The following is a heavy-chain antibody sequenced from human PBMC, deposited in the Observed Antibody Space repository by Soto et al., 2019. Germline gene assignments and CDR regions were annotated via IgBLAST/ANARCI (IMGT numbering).Heavy chain of an antibody. CDR1: GGSISSSSYY. Sequence: PSETLSLTCTVSGGSISSSSYYWGLIRQPPGKGLEWIGSIYYSGSTYYNPSLKSRVTISVDTSKNQFSLKLSSVTAADTAVYYCARGGISHWAYFYYMDVWDRGTTVTVSS. V-gene: IGHV4-39*01. CDR2: IYYSGST. J-gene: IGHJ6*03. D-gene: IGHD2-21*01. CDR3: ARGGISHWAYFYYMDV.